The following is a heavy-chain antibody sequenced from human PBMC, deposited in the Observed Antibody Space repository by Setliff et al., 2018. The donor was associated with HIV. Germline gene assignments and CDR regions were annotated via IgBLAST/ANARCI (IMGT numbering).Heavy chain of an antibody. CDR3: ARGGTSSNWFDP. D-gene: IGHD2-2*01. Sequence: PSETLSLTCAVYGGSFSGYYWSWIRQPPGKGLQWIGFIYNTETTNYNPSLKSRVTISLDTSKNQFSLKLTSLTAADTAVYYCARGGTSSNWFDPWGQGTLVTVSS. J-gene: IGHJ5*02. V-gene: IGHV4-59*01. CDR2: IYNTETT. CDR1: GGSFSGYY.